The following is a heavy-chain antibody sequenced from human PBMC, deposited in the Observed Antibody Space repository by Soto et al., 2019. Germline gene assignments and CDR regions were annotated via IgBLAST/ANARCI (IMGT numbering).Heavy chain of an antibody. V-gene: IGHV1-69*13. D-gene: IGHD5-12*01. CDR3: AREGSGYTS. Sequence: GAPVKVSCKASRGSFSNFGIRWVRQAPGQGLEWMGGIVPVCGRPNYAQRFRGRLTITDDESTSTGYMELISLRSDDTAVYDCAREGSGYTSWGQGTQVTVSS. CDR1: RGSFSNFG. J-gene: IGHJ5*02. CDR2: IVPVCGRP.